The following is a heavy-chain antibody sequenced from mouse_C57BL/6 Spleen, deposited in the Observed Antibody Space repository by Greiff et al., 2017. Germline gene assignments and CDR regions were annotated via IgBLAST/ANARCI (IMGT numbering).Heavy chain of an antibody. CDR3: ACDYPD. Sequence: QVQLKQPGAELVMPGASVKLSCKASGYTFTSYWMHWVKQRPGQGLEWIGEIDPSDSYTNYNQKFKGKSTLTVDKSSSTAYMQLSSLTSEDSAVYYCACDYPDWGQGTLVTVSA. V-gene: IGHV1-69*01. J-gene: IGHJ3*01. CDR1: GYTFTSYW. CDR2: IDPSDSYT. D-gene: IGHD2-4*01.